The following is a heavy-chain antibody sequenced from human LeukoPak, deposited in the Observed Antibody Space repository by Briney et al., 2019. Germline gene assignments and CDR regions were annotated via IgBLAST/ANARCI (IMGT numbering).Heavy chain of an antibody. Sequence: GGSLRLSCAASGFTFSSYAMSWVRQAPGEGMEWVSAISGSGGSTYYADSVKGRFTISRDNSKNTLYLQMNSLRAEDTAVYYCAKVDSSSWALTFESFQHWGQGTLVTVSS. CDR2: ISGSGGST. J-gene: IGHJ1*01. CDR1: GFTFSSYA. V-gene: IGHV3-23*01. D-gene: IGHD6-13*01. CDR3: AKVDSSSWALTFESFQH.